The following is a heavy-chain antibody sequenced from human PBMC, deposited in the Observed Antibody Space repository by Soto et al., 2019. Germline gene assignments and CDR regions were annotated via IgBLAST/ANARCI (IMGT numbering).Heavy chain of an antibody. CDR3: AKDRDYGGVASYFDY. J-gene: IGHJ4*02. CDR1: GITFSKYG. Sequence: QVQLVESGGGVVRAGGSLRLSCAVSGITFSKYGMHWVRQAPGKGLEWVAVISYDGNREFYAASVTGRFAISRDNSKNTLYLQMNSLIVDDTAVYYCAKDRDYGGVASYFDYWGRGTLVSVSS. CDR2: ISYDGNRE. D-gene: IGHD4-17*01. V-gene: IGHV3-30*18.